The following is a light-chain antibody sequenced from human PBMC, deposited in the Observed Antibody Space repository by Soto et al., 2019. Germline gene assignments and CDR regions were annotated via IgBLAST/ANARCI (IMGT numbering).Light chain of an antibody. J-gene: IGKJ4*01. CDR3: HQASSFPLT. CDR1: QSVSSW. Sequence: DIQMTQSPSSVSASVGDRVTITCRASQSVSSWLAWYQQKPGKAPNLLIYAASNLQSGVQSRFSGSESGTDFTLAISSLQPEDFATYYCHQASSFPLTFGGGTKVEIK. CDR2: AAS. V-gene: IGKV1-12*01.